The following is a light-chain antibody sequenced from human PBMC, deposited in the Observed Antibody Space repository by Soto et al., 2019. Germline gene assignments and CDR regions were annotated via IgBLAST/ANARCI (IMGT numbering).Light chain of an antibody. V-gene: IGKV3-11*01. CDR2: DAS. J-gene: IGKJ4*01. Sequence: EIVLKQSPGTLSLSPGERATLSCRASQTVNSYLAWYQQKPGQAPRLVIYDASNRATGIPARFSGSGSGTDFTLTISSLEPEDSEVYYCQQRGNWPWLTFGGGTRVEIK. CDR3: QQRGNWPWLT. CDR1: QTVNSY.